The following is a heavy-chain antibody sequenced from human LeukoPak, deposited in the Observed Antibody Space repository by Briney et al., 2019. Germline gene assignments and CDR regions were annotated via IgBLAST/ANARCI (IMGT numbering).Heavy chain of an antibody. D-gene: IGHD3-10*01. J-gene: IGHJ4*02. CDR1: GGSISSYY. CDR2: IYYSGST. V-gene: IGHV4-59*01. Sequence: SETLSLTCTVSGGSISSYYWSWIRQPPGKGLEWIGYIYYSGSTNYNPSLKSRVTISVDTSKNQFSLKLSSVTAADTAVYYCARGVGGVSDFDCWGQGTLVTVSS. CDR3: ARGVGGVSDFDC.